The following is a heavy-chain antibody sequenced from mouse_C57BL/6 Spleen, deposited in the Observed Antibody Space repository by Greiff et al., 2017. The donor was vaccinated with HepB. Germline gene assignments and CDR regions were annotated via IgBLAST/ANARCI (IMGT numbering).Heavy chain of an antibody. J-gene: IGHJ3*01. CDR2: IDPANGNT. Sequence: EVQLQQSVAELVRPGASVKLSCTASGFNIKNTSMHWVQQRPEQGLEWIGRIDPANGNTKYAPKFQGKATIAADTSSNTAYLQLSSLTSEDTAIYYGARDYRNAAWFAYWGQGTLVTVSA. CDR3: ARDYRNAAWFAY. V-gene: IGHV14-3*01. CDR1: GFNIKNTS. D-gene: IGHD2-14*01.